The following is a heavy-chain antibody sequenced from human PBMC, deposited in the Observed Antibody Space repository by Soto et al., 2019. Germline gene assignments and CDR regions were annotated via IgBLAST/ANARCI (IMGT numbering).Heavy chain of an antibody. D-gene: IGHD1-26*01. Sequence: SETLSLTCTVSGGTVSSGSCYWSWIRQPPGKGLEWIGYIYYSGSTNYNPSLKSRVTISVDTSKNQFSLKLSSVTAADTAVYYCARTMVGARAGYFDYWGRGTLVTVSS. J-gene: IGHJ4*02. CDR2: IYYSGST. CDR1: GGTVSSGSCY. V-gene: IGHV4-61*01. CDR3: ARTMVGARAGYFDY.